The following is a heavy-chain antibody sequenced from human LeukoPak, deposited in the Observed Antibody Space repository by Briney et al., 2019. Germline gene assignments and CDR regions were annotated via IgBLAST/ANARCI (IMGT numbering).Heavy chain of an antibody. CDR2: IIPIFGTA. CDR1: GGTFSSYA. D-gene: IGHD2-15*01. Sequence: SAKVSCKASGGTFSSYAISWVRQAPGQGREWMGGIIPIFGTANYAQKFQGRVTITADESTSTAYMELSSLRSEDTAVYYCARDPIRYCSGGSCYAGLAFDIWGQGTMVTVSS. J-gene: IGHJ3*02. V-gene: IGHV1-69*13. CDR3: ARDPIRYCSGGSCYAGLAFDI.